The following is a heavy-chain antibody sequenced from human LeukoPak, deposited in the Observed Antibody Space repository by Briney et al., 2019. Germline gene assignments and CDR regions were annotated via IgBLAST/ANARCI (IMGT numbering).Heavy chain of an antibody. CDR2: IDTSTTYM. V-gene: IGHV3-21*01. D-gene: IGHD7-27*01. Sequence: SGGSLRLSCAASGFTFSSYSMNWVRQAPGRGLEWVSSIDTSTTYMTYADSVKGRFTISRDNGRNSLYLQMNSLRAEDTAVYYCAREAGTGERWYFDLWGRGTLVTVSS. CDR1: GFTFSSYS. J-gene: IGHJ2*01. CDR3: AREAGTGERWYFDL.